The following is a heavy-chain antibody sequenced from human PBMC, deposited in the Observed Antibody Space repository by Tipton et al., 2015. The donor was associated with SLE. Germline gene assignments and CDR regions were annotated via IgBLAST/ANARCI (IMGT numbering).Heavy chain of an antibody. CDR3: ARDEYRYDTTGYHLLGHFDF. CDR2: IFYTGNT. Sequence: TLSLTCSVSGASISSSNYYWVWIRQLPGKGLEWIGGIFYTGNTFYTPSLKSRVTISFDTSQNQFSLRLNSVTAADTAVYYCARDEYRYDTTGYHLLGHFDFWGQGTLVTVSS. CDR1: GASISSSNYY. V-gene: IGHV4-39*07. J-gene: IGHJ4*02. D-gene: IGHD3-22*01.